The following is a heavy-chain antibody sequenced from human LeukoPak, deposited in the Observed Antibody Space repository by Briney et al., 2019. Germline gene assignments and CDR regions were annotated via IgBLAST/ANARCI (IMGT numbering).Heavy chain of an antibody. CDR2: VTWSNNEL. J-gene: IGHJ5*02. Sequence: PGGSLRLSCAASGFTFDDFAMHWVRQAPGKGLEWVSGVTWSNNELGYAESVKGRFTISRDSAKNVLYLQMNSLRVEDTAFYYCAKDISSTTEGGRNWFDPWGQGTLVTVSS. V-gene: IGHV3-9*01. CDR1: GFTFDDFA. CDR3: AKDISSTTEGGRNWFDP. D-gene: IGHD1-26*01.